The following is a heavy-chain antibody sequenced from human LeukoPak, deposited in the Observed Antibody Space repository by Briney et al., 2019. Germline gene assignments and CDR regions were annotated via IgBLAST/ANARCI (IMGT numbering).Heavy chain of an antibody. Sequence: LTGGSLRLSCAASGFTFDDYAMHWVRQAPGKGLEWVSGISWNSGSIGYADSVKGRFTISRDNAKNSLYLQMNSLRAEDTALYYCTKDTSAAGTNPLDYWGQGTLVTVSS. D-gene: IGHD6-13*01. J-gene: IGHJ4*02. CDR3: TKDTSAAGTNPLDY. CDR1: GFTFDDYA. CDR2: ISWNSGSI. V-gene: IGHV3-9*01.